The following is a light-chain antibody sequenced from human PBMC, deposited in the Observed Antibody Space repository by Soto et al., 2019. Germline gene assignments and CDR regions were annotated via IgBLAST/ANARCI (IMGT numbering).Light chain of an antibody. V-gene: IGLV2-18*02. CDR2: EVS. J-gene: IGLJ1*01. CDR1: SSDVGSYNR. Sequence: QSLLTKPPSVSGSPGRSVTISYTGTSSDVGSYNRVSWYQQPPGTAPKLMIYEVSNRPSGVPDRFSGAKSGNTASLTISGLQAEDEADYYCSSFTSSSTYVFGTGTKVPVL. CDR3: SSFTSSSTYV.